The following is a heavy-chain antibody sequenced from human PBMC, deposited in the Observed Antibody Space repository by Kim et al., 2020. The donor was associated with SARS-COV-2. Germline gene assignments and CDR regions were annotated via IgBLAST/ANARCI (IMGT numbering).Heavy chain of an antibody. D-gene: IGHD7-27*01. Sequence: TTSYANSRQGRFAISKDNSKNTLYLKKNNLRADDTAVYFCARGLGSPDFWGQGTLVTVS. V-gene: IGHV3-23*01. CDR3: ARGLGSPDF. CDR2: TT. J-gene: IGHJ4*02.